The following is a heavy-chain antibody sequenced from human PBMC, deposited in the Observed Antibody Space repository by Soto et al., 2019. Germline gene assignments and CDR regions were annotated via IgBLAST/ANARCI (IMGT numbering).Heavy chain of an antibody. J-gene: IGHJ6*03. CDR3: ARDATRPAAKYYYYYMDV. V-gene: IGHV1-3*01. CDR2: INAGNGNT. D-gene: IGHD2-2*01. Sequence: ASVKVSCKASGYTFTSYAMHWVRQAPGQRLEWMGWINAGNGNTKYSQKFQGRVTITRDTSASTAYMELSSLRSEDTAVYYCARDATRPAAKYYYYYMDVWGKGTTVTVSS. CDR1: GYTFTSYA.